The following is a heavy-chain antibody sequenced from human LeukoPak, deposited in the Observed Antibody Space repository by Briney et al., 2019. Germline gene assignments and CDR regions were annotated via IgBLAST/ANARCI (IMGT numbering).Heavy chain of an antibody. D-gene: IGHD2-15*01. CDR1: GYTFTSYG. J-gene: IGHJ4*02. V-gene: IGHV1-18*01. CDR2: ISTYNDNT. Sequence: ASVKVSCKASGYTFTSYGITWVRQAPGQGLEWMGWISTYNDNTHYAQKLQGRVTMTTDTSTSTAYLELRSLRSDDTAIYYCARRLYCTGGSCYSGGDYWGQGTLVTVSS. CDR3: ARRLYCTGGSCYSGGDY.